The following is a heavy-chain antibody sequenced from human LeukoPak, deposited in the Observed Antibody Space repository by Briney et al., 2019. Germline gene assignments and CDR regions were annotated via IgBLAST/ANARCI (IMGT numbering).Heavy chain of an antibody. Sequence: HTGGSLRLSCAAPGFTFSSYWMHWVRQAPGKGPVWVSRINNDGSGTTYADSVKGRFTISRDDAKNTLYLQMNSLRAEDTAVYYCVRGGESTWSWGQGTLVTVSS. V-gene: IGHV3-74*01. CDR1: GFTFSSYW. D-gene: IGHD2-15*01. J-gene: IGHJ5*02. CDR2: INNDGSGT. CDR3: VRGGESTWS.